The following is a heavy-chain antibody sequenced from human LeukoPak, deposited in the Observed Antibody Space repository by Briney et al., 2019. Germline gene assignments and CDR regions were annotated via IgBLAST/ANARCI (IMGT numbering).Heavy chain of an antibody. CDR2: INPNSGGT. V-gene: IGHV1-2*02. Sequence: GAPVKVSCKASGYTFTGYYMHWVRQAPGQGLEWMGWINPNSGGTNYAQKFQGRVTMTRDTSISTAYMELSRLRSDDTAVYYCARSFRDYVWGSYRYTGGYAFDIWGQGTMVTVSS. J-gene: IGHJ3*02. CDR1: GYTFTGYY. CDR3: ARSFRDYVWGSYRYTGGYAFDI. D-gene: IGHD3-16*02.